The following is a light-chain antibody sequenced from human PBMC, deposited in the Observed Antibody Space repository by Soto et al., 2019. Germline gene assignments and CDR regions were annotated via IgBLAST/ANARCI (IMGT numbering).Light chain of an antibody. CDR1: SGHSSYA. J-gene: IGLJ3*02. CDR3: QTWGTGIRV. V-gene: IGLV4-69*01. Sequence: QTVVTQSPSASASLGASVKLTCTVNSGHSSYAIAWHQQQPEKGPRYLMEVNSDGSHSKGDGIPDRFSGSSSGAERYLTISSLQSEDEADYYCQTWGTGIRVFGGGTKLTVL. CDR2: VNSDGSH.